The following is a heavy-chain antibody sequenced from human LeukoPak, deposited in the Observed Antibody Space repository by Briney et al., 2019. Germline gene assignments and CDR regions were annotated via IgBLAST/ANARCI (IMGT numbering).Heavy chain of an antibody. D-gene: IGHD3-9*01. CDR2: INPTSGGT. Sequence: ASVKVSCKASGYTLTGYYMHWVRQAPGQGLEWMGWINPTSGGTNYAQKFQGRVTMTRDTSISTAYMELSRLRSDDTAVYYCAREGAQYYDIVTGSYGMDAWGQGTTVTVSS. CDR3: AREGAQYYDIVTGSYGMDA. CDR1: GYTLTGYY. J-gene: IGHJ6*02. V-gene: IGHV1-2*02.